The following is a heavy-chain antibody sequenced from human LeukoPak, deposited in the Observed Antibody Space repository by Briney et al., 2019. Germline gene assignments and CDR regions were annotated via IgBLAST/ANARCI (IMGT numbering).Heavy chain of an antibody. Sequence: GGSLRLSCAPSGFPLRFYRMHWVRQAPAKGLEGVSSISSSSGYMLYADSVKGRFTISRDNAKNSLYLQMNSLRAEDTAVYYCARGGYFDSSGPPGDWGQGTLVTVSS. D-gene: IGHD3-22*01. CDR3: ARGGYFDSSGPPGD. V-gene: IGHV3-21*01. CDR2: ISSSSGYM. CDR1: GFPLRFYR. J-gene: IGHJ4*02.